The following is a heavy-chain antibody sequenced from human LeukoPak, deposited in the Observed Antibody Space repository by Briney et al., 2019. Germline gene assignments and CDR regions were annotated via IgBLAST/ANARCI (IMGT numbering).Heavy chain of an antibody. D-gene: IGHD3-22*01. CDR2: VSGSGGST. CDR3: AKVIGQYYYDSSGYSIFDY. V-gene: IGHV3-23*01. J-gene: IGHJ4*02. Sequence: GGSLRLSCAASGFTFSYYAMSWVRQAPGKGLEWVSTVSGSGGSTYYEDSVKGRFTISRDNSKNTLYLQMNSLRGEDTALYYCAKVIGQYYYDSSGYSIFDYWGQGTLVTVSS. CDR1: GFTFSYYA.